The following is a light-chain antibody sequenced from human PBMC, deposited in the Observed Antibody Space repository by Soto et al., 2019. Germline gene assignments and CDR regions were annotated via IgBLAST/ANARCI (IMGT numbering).Light chain of an antibody. CDR2: DAS. Sequence: EIVLTQSPATLSLSPEEGATVSCRASQSVSSHLAWYQQKRGQAPRLLIYDASSRASGIPARFSGRGSGTDFTLTISYLEPEDFAIYYCQQGGNWPLTFGQGTRLEIK. CDR3: QQGGNWPLT. CDR1: QSVSSH. J-gene: IGKJ5*01. V-gene: IGKV3-11*01.